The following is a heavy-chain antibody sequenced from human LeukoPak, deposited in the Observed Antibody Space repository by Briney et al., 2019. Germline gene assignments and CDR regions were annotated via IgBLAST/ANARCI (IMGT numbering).Heavy chain of an antibody. Sequence: GGSLRLXCAGSGFTFSNYWMHWVRQAPGKGLVWVSRINGDGSSISYADSVKGRFTISRDNAKNTLYLQINSLRAEDTAVFYCARGPSGSAYGLFDYWGQGTLVTVSS. CDR2: INGDGSSI. J-gene: IGHJ4*02. CDR3: ARGPSGSAYGLFDY. D-gene: IGHD5-12*01. CDR1: GFTFSNYW. V-gene: IGHV3-74*01.